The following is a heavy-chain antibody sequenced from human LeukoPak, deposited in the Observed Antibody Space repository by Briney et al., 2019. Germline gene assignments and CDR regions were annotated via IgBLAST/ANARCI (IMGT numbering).Heavy chain of an antibody. CDR2: IYSGGST. CDR3: ATTVVPAAMGDFYYGMDV. Sequence: GGSLRLSCAASGFTVSSNYMSWVRQAPGKGLEWVSVIYSGGSTYYADSVKGRFTISRDNAENTLYLQMNSLRVEDTAMYYCATTVVPAAMGDFYYGMDVWGQGTTVIVSS. V-gene: IGHV3-53*05. J-gene: IGHJ6*02. D-gene: IGHD2-2*01. CDR1: GFTVSSNY.